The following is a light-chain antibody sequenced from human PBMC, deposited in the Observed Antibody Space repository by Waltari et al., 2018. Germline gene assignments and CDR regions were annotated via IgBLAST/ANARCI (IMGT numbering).Light chain of an antibody. CDR1: SSDIGNYNF. Sequence: QSALTQPASVSGSPGQSITISCTGTSSDIGNYNFVSWYQQHPGKAPKLIIYYVSNRPSGVSNRFSGSWSGNTASLTISGLQAEDEADYYCNSYTTGSTLTVIFGGGTKLTVL. CDR3: NSYTTGSTLTVI. CDR2: YVS. J-gene: IGLJ2*01. V-gene: IGLV2-14*03.